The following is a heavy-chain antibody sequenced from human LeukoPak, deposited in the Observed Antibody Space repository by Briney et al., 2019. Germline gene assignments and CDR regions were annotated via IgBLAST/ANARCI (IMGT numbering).Heavy chain of an antibody. CDR3: AKDLGDYGDYEFDY. D-gene: IGHD4-17*01. CDR1: GFTFSSYG. CDR2: ISYDGSNK. Sequence: GGSLRLSCAASGFTFSSYGMHWVRQAPGKGLEWVAVISYDGSNKYYADSVKGRFTISRDNSKNTLYLQMNSLRAEDTAVYYCAKDLGDYGDYEFDYWGQGTLVTVSS. V-gene: IGHV3-30*18. J-gene: IGHJ4*02.